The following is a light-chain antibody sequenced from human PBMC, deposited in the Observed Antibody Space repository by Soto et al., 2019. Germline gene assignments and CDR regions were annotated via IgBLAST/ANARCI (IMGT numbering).Light chain of an antibody. CDR3: QQYATSQRT. CDR1: QSVSSYY. V-gene: IGKV3-20*01. J-gene: IGKJ1*01. Sequence: EIVLTQSPGTLSLSPGERATLSCRASQSVSSYYLAWYQQKPGQAPRLLIYAASNRATGIPDRFSGSGSGTDFALTISRLEPEDFAVYYCQQYATSQRTFGQGTK. CDR2: AAS.